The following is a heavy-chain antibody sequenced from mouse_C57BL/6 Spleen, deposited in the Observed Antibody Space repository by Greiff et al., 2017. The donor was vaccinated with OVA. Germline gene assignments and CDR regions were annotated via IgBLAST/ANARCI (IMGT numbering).Heavy chain of an antibody. CDR1: GYTFTSYG. D-gene: IGHD2-4*01. CDR2: IYPRSGNT. Sequence: LVESGAELARPGASVKLSCKASGYTFTSYGISWVKQRTGQGLEWIGEIYPRSGNTYYNEKFKGKATLTADKSSSTAYMELRSLTSEDSAVYFCARYDYDGVYYFDYWGQGTTLTVSS. V-gene: IGHV1-81*01. CDR3: ARYDYDGVYYFDY. J-gene: IGHJ2*01.